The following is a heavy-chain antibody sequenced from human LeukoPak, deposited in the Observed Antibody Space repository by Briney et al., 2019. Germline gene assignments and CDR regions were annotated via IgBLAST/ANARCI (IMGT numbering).Heavy chain of an antibody. Sequence: GASVKVSCKASGYTFTSYDINWVRQAPGQGLEWMGWINPNSGGTNYAQKFQGRVTMTRDTSISTAYMELSRLRSDDTAVYYCARVLAAAGFYYYYYGMDVWGQGTTVTVSS. CDR1: GYTFTSYD. D-gene: IGHD6-13*01. J-gene: IGHJ6*02. CDR2: INPNSGGT. CDR3: ARVLAAAGFYYYYYGMDV. V-gene: IGHV1-2*02.